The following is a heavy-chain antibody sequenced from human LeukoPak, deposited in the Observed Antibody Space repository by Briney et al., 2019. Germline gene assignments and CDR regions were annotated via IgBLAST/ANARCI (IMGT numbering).Heavy chain of an antibody. V-gene: IGHV3-21*06. D-gene: IGHD2-2*01. J-gene: IGHJ6*02. CDR3: ARDMVVEPSCYLCYYGMDV. Sequence: GGSLRLSCAASGFTFSSYSMNWVRQAPGKGLEWVSSISNSSSYIYYADSVKGRFTISRDNAKNSLYLQMNSLRAEDTAVYYCARDMVVEPSCYLCYYGMDVWGQGTTVTVSS. CDR1: GFTFSSYS. CDR2: ISNSSSYI.